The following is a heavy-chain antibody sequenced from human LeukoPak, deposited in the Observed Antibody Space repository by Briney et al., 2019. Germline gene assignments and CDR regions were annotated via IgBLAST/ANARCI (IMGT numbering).Heavy chain of an antibody. V-gene: IGHV5-51*01. J-gene: IGHJ4*02. D-gene: IGHD5-24*01. Sequence: GESLKISCKASGYSFTNYWIAWVRQMPGKGLEWMGNIYPADSDTRNNPSFQGQVTMSADKSISTAYLQWSSLKASDSAIYYCARRSGEDYNYFDYWGQGTLVTVSS. CDR3: ARRSGEDYNYFDY. CDR2: IYPADSDT. CDR1: GYSFTNYW.